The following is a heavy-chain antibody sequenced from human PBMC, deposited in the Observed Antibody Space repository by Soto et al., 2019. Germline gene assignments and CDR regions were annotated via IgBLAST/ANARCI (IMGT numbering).Heavy chain of an antibody. CDR1: GGSIRSYD. J-gene: IGHJ6*03. V-gene: IGHV4-59*01. CDR3: ARASSYYYGSGSYNYYYMDV. D-gene: IGHD3-10*01. CDR2: IYYSGST. Sequence: LETLSLTCTVSGGSIRSYDWSWIRQPPGKGLERIGYIYYSGSTNYNPSLKSRVTISVDTSKNQFSLKLSSVTAADTAVYYCARASSYYYGSGSYNYYYMDVWGKGTTVTVSS.